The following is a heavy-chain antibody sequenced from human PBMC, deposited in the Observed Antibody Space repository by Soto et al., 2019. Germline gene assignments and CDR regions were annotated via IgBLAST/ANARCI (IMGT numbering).Heavy chain of an antibody. CDR3: ARDGYRSGWYVSGYYYYYGMDX. CDR2: SIPVFGTA. Sequence: SVKVSCKASGGTFSSYAISWVRQAPGQGLEWMGGSIPVFGTANYAQKFQGRVTITSEKSTSTAYMELSSLRSEDTAVYYCARDGYRSGWYVSGYYYYYGMDXWGQGTTVTVS. CDR1: GGTFSSYA. V-gene: IGHV1-69*06. D-gene: IGHD6-19*01. J-gene: IGHJ6*02.